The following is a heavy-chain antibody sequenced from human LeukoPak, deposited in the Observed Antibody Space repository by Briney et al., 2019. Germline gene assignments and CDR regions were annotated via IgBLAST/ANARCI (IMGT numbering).Heavy chain of an antibody. CDR3: AKDDQWPLDY. V-gene: IGHV3-30*02. CDR2: IRKDGSDK. D-gene: IGHD6-19*01. J-gene: IGHJ4*02. Sequence: GGSLRLSCGASGFTFSTNGIHWVRQAPGKGLEWVAYIRKDGSDKYYAGSVKGRFTISRDNSKNTLYLQMNSLRPEDTALYYCAKDDQWPLDYWGQGTLVTVSS. CDR1: GFTFSTNG.